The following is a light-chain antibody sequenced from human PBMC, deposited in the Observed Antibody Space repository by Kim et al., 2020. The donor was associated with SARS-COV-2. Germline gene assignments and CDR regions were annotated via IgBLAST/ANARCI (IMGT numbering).Light chain of an antibody. CDR3: QAWDSSTGGV. V-gene: IGLV3-1*01. J-gene: IGLJ2*01. CDR1: KLGDKY. CDR2: QDS. Sequence: VAPGQTASITCSGDKLGDKYACWYQQKPGLSPVLVIYQDSKRPSGIPERFSGSNSGNTATLTISGTQAMDEADYYCQAWDSSTGGVFGGGTQLTVL.